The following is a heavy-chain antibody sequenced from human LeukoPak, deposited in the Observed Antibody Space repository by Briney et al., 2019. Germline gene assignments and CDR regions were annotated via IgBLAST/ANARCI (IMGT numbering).Heavy chain of an antibody. CDR3: ARVDCNSTSCYIPGDY. CDR1: GYTFTGYY. J-gene: IGHJ4*02. Sequence: GASVKVSCKASGYTFTGYYMHWVLQAPGQGLEWMGWINPNSGGTHYAQKFQGRVTMTRDTSISTAYMELSRLRSDDTAVYYCARVDCNSTSCYIPGDYWGQGTLVTVSS. D-gene: IGHD2-2*02. V-gene: IGHV1-2*02. CDR2: INPNSGGT.